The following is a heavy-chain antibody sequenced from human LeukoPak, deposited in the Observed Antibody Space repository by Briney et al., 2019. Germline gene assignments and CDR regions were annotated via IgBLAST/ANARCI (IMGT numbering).Heavy chain of an antibody. D-gene: IGHD6-13*01. CDR3: VKEGQGIAAAGTYFQH. J-gene: IGHJ1*01. CDR1: GFTFSSYA. Sequence: GGSLRLSCSASGFTFSSYAMHWVRQAPGKGLEYVSAISSNGGSTYYADSVKGRFTISRDNSKNTLYLQMSSLRADDTAVYYCVKEGQGIAAAGTYFQHWGQGALVTVSS. CDR2: ISSNGGST. V-gene: IGHV3-64D*06.